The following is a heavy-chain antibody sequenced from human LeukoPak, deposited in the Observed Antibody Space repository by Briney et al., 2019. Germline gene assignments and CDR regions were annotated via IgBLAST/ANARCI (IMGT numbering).Heavy chain of an antibody. CDR1: GGSISSYY. CDR3: ARVGEMATAYYFDY. J-gene: IGHJ4*02. V-gene: IGHV4-59*01. Sequence: SETLSLTGTVSGGSISSYYWSWLRQPPGKGLEWIGYIHYSGSNNYNPPLKSRVTISVDTSKNQFSLKLRSVTASDTAVYYCARVGEMATAYYFDYWGQGTLVTVSS. CDR2: IHYSGSN. D-gene: IGHD5-24*01.